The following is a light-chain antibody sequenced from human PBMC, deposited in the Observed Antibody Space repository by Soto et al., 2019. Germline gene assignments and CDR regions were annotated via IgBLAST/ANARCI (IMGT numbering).Light chain of an antibody. Sequence: EIVLTQSPGTLSLSPVERATLSCSASQSVSSSYLASHQQKPGQDPRILLYGASSRATGIPDRFSGSGSGTDFTLTISRLEPEDFAVYYCQQYGSSLTWTFGQGTKVDIK. V-gene: IGKV3-20*01. CDR1: QSVSSSY. CDR3: QQYGSSLTWT. CDR2: GAS. J-gene: IGKJ1*01.